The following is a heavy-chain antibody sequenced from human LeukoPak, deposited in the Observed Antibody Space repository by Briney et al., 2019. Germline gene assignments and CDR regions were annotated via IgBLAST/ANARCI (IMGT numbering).Heavy chain of an antibody. J-gene: IGHJ4*01. CDR2: ISGSGGST. CDR1: GFTFSSYA. D-gene: IGHD7-27*01. CDR3: AKVTNWDFLFPRYHYDY. V-gene: IGHV3-23*01. Sequence: GGSLRLSCAASGFTFSSYAMSWVRQAPGKGLEWVSAISGSGGSTYYADSVKGRFTISRDNSKNTLYLQMNSLRAEDTAVYYCAKVTNWDFLFPRYHYDYSGNGTPVTVTS.